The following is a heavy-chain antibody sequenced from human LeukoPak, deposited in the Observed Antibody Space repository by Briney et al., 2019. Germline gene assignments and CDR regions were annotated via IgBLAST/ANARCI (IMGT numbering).Heavy chain of an antibody. J-gene: IGHJ4*02. D-gene: IGHD5-12*01. CDR3: ATTHIVATINEYFDY. V-gene: IGHV1-2*02. CDR2: SNPTSGNT. CDR1: GYIFTGYY. Sequence: GASATVSCKASGYIFTGYYLHWVRQAPGQGLEWMGWSNPTSGNTNYAQNFQGRVTMTRDTSISTAYMELSRLRSDDTAVYYCATTHIVATINEYFDYWGQGTLVTVSS.